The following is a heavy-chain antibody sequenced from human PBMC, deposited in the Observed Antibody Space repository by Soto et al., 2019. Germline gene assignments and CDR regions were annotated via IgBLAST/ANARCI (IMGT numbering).Heavy chain of an antibody. Sequence: GASVKVSCKASGYILGTHSIHWVRQAPGQGLEWMGWIYSDKQNIKYSQKFQGRVTITRDDSANSVYMELNSLKSEDTAIYYCARGQRDNSGYSPYDYWGQGTLVTVSS. CDR1: GYILGTHS. CDR2: IYSDKQNI. V-gene: IGHV1-3*01. D-gene: IGHD3-22*01. J-gene: IGHJ4*02. CDR3: ARGQRDNSGYSPYDY.